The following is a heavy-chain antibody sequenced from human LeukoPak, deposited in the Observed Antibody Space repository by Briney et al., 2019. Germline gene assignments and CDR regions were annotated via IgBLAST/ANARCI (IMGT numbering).Heavy chain of an antibody. CDR1: GFTFSGSA. J-gene: IGHJ3*02. V-gene: IGHV3-73*01. CDR2: IRSKANSYAT. CDR3: TTRRPDAFDI. Sequence: GGSLRFSCAASGFTFSGSAMHWVRQASGKGPEWVGRIRSKANSYATAYAASVKGRFTISRDDSKNTAYLQMNSLKTEDTAVYYCTTRRPDAFDIWGQGTIVTVSS.